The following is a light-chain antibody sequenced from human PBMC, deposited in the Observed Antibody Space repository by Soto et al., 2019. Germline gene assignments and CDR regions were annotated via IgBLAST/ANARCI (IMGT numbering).Light chain of an antibody. Sequence: QSVLTQSPSASASLGASVKLTCTLSSGHSSYAIAWHQQQPEKGPRYLMNLNSDGRHTKGDGIPDRFSGSSSGAERYLTISSLQSEDEANYYCQTWGPGFYVFGTGPKLTVL. V-gene: IGLV4-69*01. J-gene: IGLJ1*01. CDR1: SGHSSYA. CDR3: QTWGPGFYV. CDR2: LNSDGRH.